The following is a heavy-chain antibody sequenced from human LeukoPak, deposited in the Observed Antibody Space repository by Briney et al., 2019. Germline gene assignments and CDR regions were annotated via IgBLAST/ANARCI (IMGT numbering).Heavy chain of an antibody. CDR2: IDPSDSYT. Sequence: PGESLKISCKGSGYSFTSYWISWVRQMPGKGLEWMGRIDPSDSYTNYSPSFQGHVTVSADKSISTAYLQWSSLKASDTAMYYCARHDCGNYSDQNPNVYFDYWGQGTLVTVSS. V-gene: IGHV5-10-1*01. CDR1: GYSFTSYW. D-gene: IGHD1-26*01. CDR3: ARHDCGNYSDQNPNVYFDY. J-gene: IGHJ4*02.